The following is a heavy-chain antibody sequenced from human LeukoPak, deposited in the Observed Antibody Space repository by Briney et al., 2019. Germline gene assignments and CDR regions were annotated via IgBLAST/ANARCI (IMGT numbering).Heavy chain of an antibody. CDR1: GFTFSSYS. J-gene: IGHJ4*02. V-gene: IGHV3-21*01. CDR2: ISSSSSYI. Sequence: PGGSLRLSCAASGFTFSSYSMNWVRQAPGKVLEWVSSISSSSSYIYYADSVKGRFTISRDNAKNSLYLQMNSLRAEDTAVYYCARVGPSIPATTFPDYWGQGTLVTVSS. CDR3: ARVGPSIPATTFPDY. D-gene: IGHD2-2*01.